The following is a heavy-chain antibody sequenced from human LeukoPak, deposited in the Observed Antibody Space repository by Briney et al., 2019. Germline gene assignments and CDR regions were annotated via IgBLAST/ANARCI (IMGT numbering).Heavy chain of an antibody. CDR1: GFSISSYA. J-gene: IGHJ4*02. CDR3: ARDFSYGSGFDY. CDR2: ISNGGSI. Sequence: PGGSLRLSCAASGFSISSYALHWVRQAPGKGLRYVSGISNGGSIDYANSVKGRFTISRDNSKNTLYLQMGSLRPEDMAVYYCARDFSYGSGFDYWGQGILVTVSS. V-gene: IGHV3-64*01. D-gene: IGHD5-18*01.